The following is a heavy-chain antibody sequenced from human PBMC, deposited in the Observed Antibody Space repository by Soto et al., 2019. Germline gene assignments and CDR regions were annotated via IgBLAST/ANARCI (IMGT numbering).Heavy chain of an antibody. CDR2: ISYSGTT. CDR1: GDSIRSYY. Sequence: SETLSLTCTVSGDSIRSYYWSWIRQPPGKGLEWIGYISYSGTTNYNPSLKSRVTISVDTSKNQFSLKLSSVTAADTAVYYCARDQGGGWSNIDYWGQGTLVTVS. J-gene: IGHJ4*02. CDR3: ARDQGGGWSNIDY. D-gene: IGHD6-19*01. V-gene: IGHV4-59*01.